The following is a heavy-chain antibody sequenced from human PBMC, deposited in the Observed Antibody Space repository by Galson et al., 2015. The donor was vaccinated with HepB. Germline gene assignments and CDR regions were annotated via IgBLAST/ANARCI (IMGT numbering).Heavy chain of an antibody. CDR1: GYTLTEIS. J-gene: IGHJ4*02. CDR2: SEPESGER. CDR3: ATADLWSGYFDY. Sequence: SVKVSCKVSGYTLTEISMYWLRRVPGKGLEFMGGSEPESGERMYGQTFQGRVTLTEDTTTDTAYMELRSLRSEDTALYYCATADLWSGYFDYWGQGTLVTVSS. V-gene: IGHV1-24*01. D-gene: IGHD3-3*01.